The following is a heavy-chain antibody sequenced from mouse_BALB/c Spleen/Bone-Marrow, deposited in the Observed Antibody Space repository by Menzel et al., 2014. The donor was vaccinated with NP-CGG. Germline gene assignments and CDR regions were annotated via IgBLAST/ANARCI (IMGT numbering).Heavy chain of an antibody. CDR2: IDPANGNT. CDR1: GFNIKDTH. V-gene: IGHV14-3*02. D-gene: IGHD1-1*01. Sequence: EVQLQQSGAELVKPGASVKLSCTASGFNIKDTHMHWVKQGPEQGLEWIGRIDPANGNTKYDPNFQGEATITADTSSNTAYLQLSSLTSEDTAVYYCSRDYGGTAWFACWGHGTLVTVSA. CDR3: SRDYGGTAWFAC. J-gene: IGHJ3*01.